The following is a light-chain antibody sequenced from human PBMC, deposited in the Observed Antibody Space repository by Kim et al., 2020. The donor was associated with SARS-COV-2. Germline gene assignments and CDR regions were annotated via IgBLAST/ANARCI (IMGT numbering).Light chain of an antibody. CDR1: SSDVGGYNY. J-gene: IGLJ3*02. V-gene: IGLV2-14*03. CDR3: SSFTRSSTWV. Sequence: GQSITISCTGTSSDVGGYNYVSWYQQYPGKAPKLMIYEVTKRASGVSNRFSGSKSANTASLTISGLQADDEADYYCSSFTRSSTWVFGGGTQLTVL. CDR2: EVT.